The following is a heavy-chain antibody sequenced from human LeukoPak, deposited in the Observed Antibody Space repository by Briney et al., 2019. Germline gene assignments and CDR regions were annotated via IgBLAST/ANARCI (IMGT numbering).Heavy chain of an antibody. D-gene: IGHD3-10*01. CDR1: GGSISSYY. J-gene: IGHJ4*02. CDR3: ARTPYYYGSGSYPKSFFDY. CDR2: IYYSGST. V-gene: IGHV4-59*08. Sequence: SETLSLTCTVSGGSISSYYWSWIRQPPGKGLEWMGYIYYSGSTNYNPSLKSRVTISVDTSKNQFSLKLSSMTAADTAVYYCARTPYYYGSGSYPKSFFDYWGQGPRDTVSS.